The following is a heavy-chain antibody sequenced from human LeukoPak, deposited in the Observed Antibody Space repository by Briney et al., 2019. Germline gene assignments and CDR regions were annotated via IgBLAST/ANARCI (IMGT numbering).Heavy chain of an antibody. CDR3: ASGFYGRGHFNDDVFEI. CDR1: VYTLSELS. V-gene: IGHV1-24*01. J-gene: IGHJ3*02. D-gene: IGHD3-10*01. Sequence: ASVKVSCKVSVYTLSELSIHWVRQVPGKGFSWMGGFDPEDVEIVYPQNLRRRVTMTEDTSTDTAYMELRRLTSEDTGVYYCASGFYGRGHFNDDVFEIWGQGTLVTVSS. CDR2: FDPEDVEI.